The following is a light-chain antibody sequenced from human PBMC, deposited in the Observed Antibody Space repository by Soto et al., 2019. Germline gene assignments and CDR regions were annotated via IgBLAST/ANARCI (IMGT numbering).Light chain of an antibody. CDR3: QSYDSSLSGVV. CDR1: SYNIGAGYD. V-gene: IGLV1-40*01. Sequence: QSVLTQPPSVSGAPGQRVTISCTGSSYNIGAGYDVHWYQQLPGTAPKLLIYGNSNRPSGVPDRFSGSKSGTSASLAITGLQAEYEADYYCQSYDSSLSGVVFGGGTQLTVL. CDR2: GNS. J-gene: IGLJ2*01.